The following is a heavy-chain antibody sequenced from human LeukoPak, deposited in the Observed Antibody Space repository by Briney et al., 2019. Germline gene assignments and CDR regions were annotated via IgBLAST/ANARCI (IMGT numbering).Heavy chain of an antibody. CDR1: GGSISSYY. Sequence: PSETLSLTCTVSGGSISSYYWSWIRQPPGKGLEWIGYIYTSGSTNYNPSLKSRVTISVDTSKNQFSLKLSSVTAADTAVYYCARRRWAVAGNSYYYYYMDVWGKGTTVTVSS. CDR3: ARRRWAVAGNSYYYYYMDV. V-gene: IGHV4-4*09. J-gene: IGHJ6*03. D-gene: IGHD6-19*01. CDR2: IYTSGST.